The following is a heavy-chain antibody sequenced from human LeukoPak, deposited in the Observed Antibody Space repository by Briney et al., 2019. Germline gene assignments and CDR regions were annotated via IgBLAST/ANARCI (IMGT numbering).Heavy chain of an antibody. V-gene: IGHV1-2*02. CDR1: VYTFTCYY. D-gene: IGHD2-15*01. CDR3: ARGDCSVSGCHGGNWFDP. Sequence: GASVNVSCKASVYTFTCYYIHWVRQAPGQGREWMGWINPNSGGTKYAQNFQGRVTMTRDTSSSTAHMELSRLRSDDTAVYYCARGDCSVSGCHGGNWFDPWGQGTLVTASS. CDR2: INPNSGGT. J-gene: IGHJ5*02.